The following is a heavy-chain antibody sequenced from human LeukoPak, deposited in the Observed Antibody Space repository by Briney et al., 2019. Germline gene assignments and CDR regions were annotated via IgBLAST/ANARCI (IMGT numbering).Heavy chain of an antibody. V-gene: IGHV3-74*01. CDR2: INGDGSTT. J-gene: IGHJ6*03. CDR1: GFTFSGYW. Sequence: GGSLRLSCAASGFTFSGYWMHWVRQVPGKGLLWLSRINGDGSTTNYADSVKGRFTISRDNAKNTVYLQMNSLKAEDTAVYYCARDQYYYYMGVWGKGTTVTVSS. CDR3: ARDQYYYYMGV.